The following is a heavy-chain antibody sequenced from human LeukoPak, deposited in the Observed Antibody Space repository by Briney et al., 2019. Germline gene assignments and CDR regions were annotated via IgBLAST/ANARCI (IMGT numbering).Heavy chain of an antibody. V-gene: IGHV1-69*01. CDR3: ARGVVAATVYYYGMDV. CDR2: IIPIIGTA. J-gene: IGHJ6*02. CDR1: GGTFSSYA. D-gene: IGHD2-15*01. Sequence: GSSVKVSCKASGGTFSSYAISWVRQAPGQGLEWMGGIIPIIGTANYAQKFQGRVTITADESTSTAYMELSSLRSEDTAVYYCARGVVAATVYYYGMDVWGQGTTVTVSS.